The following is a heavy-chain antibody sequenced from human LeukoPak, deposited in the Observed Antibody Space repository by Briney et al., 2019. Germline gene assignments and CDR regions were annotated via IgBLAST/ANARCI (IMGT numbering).Heavy chain of an antibody. V-gene: IGHV1-46*01. D-gene: IGHD3-10*01. Sequence: ASVKVSCKASGYTFTSYYVHWVRQAPGQGLEWMGIINPSGGSTSYAQKFQGRVTMTRDTSTSTVYMELSSLRSEDTAVYYCARENGSGSYAVPGFDYWGQGTLVTVSS. CDR3: ARENGSGSYAVPGFDY. CDR2: INPSGGST. CDR1: GYTFTSYY. J-gene: IGHJ4*02.